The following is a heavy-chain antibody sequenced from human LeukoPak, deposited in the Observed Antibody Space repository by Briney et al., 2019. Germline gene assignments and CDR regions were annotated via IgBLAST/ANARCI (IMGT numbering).Heavy chain of an antibody. J-gene: IGHJ5*02. CDR1: GYSISSGYY. V-gene: IGHV4-38-2*02. D-gene: IGHD2-15*01. Sequence: SETLSLTCTVSGYSISSGYYWGWIRQPPGKGLEWIGSIYHTGSTYYKPSLKSRVTISEDTSKNHFSLKLSSVTAADTAVYYCTRGSDCSGGSCYVSWFDPWGQGTLVTVSS. CDR3: TRGSDCSGGSCYVSWFDP. CDR2: IYHTGST.